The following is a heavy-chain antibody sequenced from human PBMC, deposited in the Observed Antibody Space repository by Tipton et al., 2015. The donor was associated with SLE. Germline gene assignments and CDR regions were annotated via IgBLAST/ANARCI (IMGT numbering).Heavy chain of an antibody. D-gene: IGHD2-2*01. CDR2: IYYSGST. Sequence: TLSLTCTVSGGSISSGDYYWSWIRQPPGKGLEWIGYIYYSGSTYYNPSLKSRVTISVDTSKNQFSLKLNSVTAADTAVYYCARWIRCTSCPYWYFDLWGRGTLGTV. CDR3: ARWIRCTSCPYWYFDL. V-gene: IGHV4-30-4*01. CDR1: GGSISSGDYY. J-gene: IGHJ2*01.